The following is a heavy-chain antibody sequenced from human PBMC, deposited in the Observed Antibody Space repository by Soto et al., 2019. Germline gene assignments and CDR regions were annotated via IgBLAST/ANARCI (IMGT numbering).Heavy chain of an antibody. V-gene: IGHV4-39*01. CDR2: INYSGST. CDR1: GGSISSSTYY. CDR3: ARRDCSSGTCLYMDV. J-gene: IGHJ6*02. D-gene: IGHD2-15*01. Sequence: QLQLQESGPGLVKPSETLSLTCTVSGGSISSSTYYWGWIRQPPGKGLEWIGHINYSGSTYYNPSLKSRVTISLDTSKNQFSLKLSSVTAADTAVYYCARRDCSSGTCLYMDVWGQGTTVTVSS.